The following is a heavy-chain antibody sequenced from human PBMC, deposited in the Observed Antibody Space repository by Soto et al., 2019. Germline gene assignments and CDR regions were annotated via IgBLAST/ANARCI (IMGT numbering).Heavy chain of an antibody. CDR3: AKHPAYCTSNTCSNFDY. D-gene: IGHD2-2*01. J-gene: IGHJ4*02. Sequence: PGESLKISCKASGFTFTSYWIAWVRQMPGKGLEWMGIIYPGDSDTSYSPSFQGQVTISADKSINTAYLQWSSLKASDTAMYYCAKHPAYCTSNTCSNFDYWGQGTLVTVSS. V-gene: IGHV5-51*01. CDR2: IYPGDSDT. CDR1: GFTFTSYW.